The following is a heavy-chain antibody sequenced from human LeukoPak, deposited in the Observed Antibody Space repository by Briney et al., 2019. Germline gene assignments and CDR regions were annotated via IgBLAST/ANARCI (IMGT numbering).Heavy chain of an antibody. J-gene: IGHJ4*02. D-gene: IGHD3-22*01. CDR1: GYTFTNYW. CDR3: ARDDSSGHYDY. Sequence: GESLKISCKGSGYTFTNYWIGWVRQMPGKGLEWMGIIYPGDSDTKYSPSFQGQVTISADKSISTAYLQWSSLKASDTAMYFCARDDSSGHYDYWGQGTQVTVSS. CDR2: IYPGDSDT. V-gene: IGHV5-51*01.